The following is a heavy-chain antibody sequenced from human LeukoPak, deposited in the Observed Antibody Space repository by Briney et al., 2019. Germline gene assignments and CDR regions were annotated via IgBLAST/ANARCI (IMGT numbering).Heavy chain of an antibody. CDR1: GYTFTSYA. V-gene: IGHV1-3*01. Sequence: VASVKVSCKASGYTFTSYAMHWVRQAPGQRLEWMGWINAGNGNTKYSQKFQGRVTITRDTSASTAYMELSSLRSEDTAVYYCARDRNYDILTGLFDYWGQGTLVTVSS. CDR2: INAGNGNT. J-gene: IGHJ4*02. D-gene: IGHD3-9*01. CDR3: ARDRNYDILTGLFDY.